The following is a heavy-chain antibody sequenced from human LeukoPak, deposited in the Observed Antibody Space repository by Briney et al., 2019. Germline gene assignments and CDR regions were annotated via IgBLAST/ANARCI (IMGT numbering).Heavy chain of an antibody. J-gene: IGHJ4*02. Sequence: KPSETLSLTCTVSGGSISSYYWSWIRKPPGKGLEWIASIHYSETTYYNPSLKSRVTISVDTSKNHFSLKLSSVTAADTAVYYCARGPTYQPIDFWGQETLVTVSS. D-gene: IGHD2-2*01. CDR2: IHYSETT. CDR1: GGSISSYY. CDR3: ARGPTYQPIDF. V-gene: IGHV4-59*05.